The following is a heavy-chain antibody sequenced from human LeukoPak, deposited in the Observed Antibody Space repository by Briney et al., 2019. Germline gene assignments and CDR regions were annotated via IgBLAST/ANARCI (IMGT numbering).Heavy chain of an antibody. J-gene: IGHJ6*02. CDR3: ARTPGMVVVKTFYCMDV. CDR1: GYTFTSDG. D-gene: IGHD3-22*01. CDR2: IGTYKGNT. V-gene: IGHV1-18*01. Sequence: ASVTVSCKTSGYTFTSDGISWVRQAPGQGLEWMGWIGTYKGNTNYARMFQGRVTMTTDTSTSTAYMELKNLRSDDTAVYYCARTPGMVVVKTFYCMDVWGQGTTVTVSS.